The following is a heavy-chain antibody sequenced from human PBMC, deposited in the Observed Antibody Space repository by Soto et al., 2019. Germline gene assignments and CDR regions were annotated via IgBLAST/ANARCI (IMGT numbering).Heavy chain of an antibody. J-gene: IGHJ1*01. V-gene: IGHV1-69*13. Sequence: GASVKVSCKASGGTFSTYVFTWVRQAPGQGLGWMGGIIPMFGTANYAQKFQGRVTLIADESTSTVYMEVSSLRSEDTAVYYCARGSRDCSGGSCFPLPTAEYFRHWGQGTLVTVSS. CDR1: GGTFSTYV. CDR3: ARGSRDCSGGSCFPLPTAEYFRH. CDR2: IIPMFGTA. D-gene: IGHD2-15*01.